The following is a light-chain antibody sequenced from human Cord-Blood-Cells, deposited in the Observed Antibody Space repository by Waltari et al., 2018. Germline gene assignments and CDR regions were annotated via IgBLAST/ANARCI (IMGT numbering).Light chain of an antibody. CDR2: SNN. CDR1: TSHVASKT. Sequence: VLTQPPSPSGTPAQRLSTFCSGSTSHVASKTVNWYQQLPGTAPKHPIYSNNQRPSGVPDRFSGSKSGTSASLAISGLQSEDEADYYCAAWDDSLNGPVFGGGTKLTVL. CDR3: AAWDDSLNGPV. J-gene: IGLJ2*01. V-gene: IGLV1-44*01.